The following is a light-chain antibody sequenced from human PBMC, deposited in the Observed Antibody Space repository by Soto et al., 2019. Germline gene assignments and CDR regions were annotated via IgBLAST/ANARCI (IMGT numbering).Light chain of an antibody. CDR1: QSVSSSY. CDR3: QQRSNWL. V-gene: IGKV3D-20*02. CDR2: DAS. Sequence: VLTQYTGTLSFSPGERATLSRRASQSVSSSYLAWYQQKPGQAPRLLIYDASNRATGIPARFSGSGSGTDFTLTISSLEPEDFAVYYCQQRSNWLFGPGTKVDIK. J-gene: IGKJ3*01.